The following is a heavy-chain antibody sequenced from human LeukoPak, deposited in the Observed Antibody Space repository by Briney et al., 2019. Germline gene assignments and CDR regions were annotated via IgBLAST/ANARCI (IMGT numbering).Heavy chain of an antibody. Sequence: SETLSLTCTVSGGSMSSYYWSWIRQPPGKGLEWIGYIFYSGSTNYNPSLKSRVTLSVDTSKNQYSLKLGSVTAADTAVYYCARQPYMLGAYYFDYWGQGTLVTVSS. V-gene: IGHV4-59*08. CDR2: IFYSGST. CDR3: ARQPYMLGAYYFDY. D-gene: IGHD1-26*01. CDR1: GGSMSSYY. J-gene: IGHJ4*02.